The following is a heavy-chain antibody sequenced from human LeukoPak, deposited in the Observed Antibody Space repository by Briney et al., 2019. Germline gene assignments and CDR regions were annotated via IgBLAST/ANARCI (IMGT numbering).Heavy chain of an antibody. D-gene: IGHD6-19*01. CDR2: INGNTGDT. J-gene: IGHJ5*02. CDR1: GYTFTSYY. CDR3: ARDGAVTGSYNWFDP. Sequence: ASVKVSCKASGYTFTSYYLHWVRQAPGQGLEWMGWINGNTGDTRYAEKFQGRVTMTRDTSISTAYMELRSLTSDDSAVYYCARDGAVTGSYNWFDPWGQGTLVTVSS. V-gene: IGHV1-2*02.